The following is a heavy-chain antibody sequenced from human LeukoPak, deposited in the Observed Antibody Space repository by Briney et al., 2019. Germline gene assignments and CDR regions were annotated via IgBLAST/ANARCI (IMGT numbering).Heavy chain of an antibody. J-gene: IGHJ4*02. CDR2: IHHSGST. V-gene: IGHV4-38-2*01. CDR3: ARGSHYCSSTSCQIIDY. D-gene: IGHD2-2*01. CDR1: GYSISSGYY. Sequence: SETLSLTCAVSGYSISSGYYWGWIRQPPGKGLEWIGSIHHSGSTYYNPSLKSRVTISVDTSKNQFSLKLSSVTAADTAVYYCARGSHYCSSTSCQIIDYWGQGTLVTVSS.